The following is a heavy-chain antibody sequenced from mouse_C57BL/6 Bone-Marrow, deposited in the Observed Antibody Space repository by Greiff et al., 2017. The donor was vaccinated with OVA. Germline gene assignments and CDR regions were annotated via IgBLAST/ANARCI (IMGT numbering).Heavy chain of an antibody. V-gene: IGHV1-52*01. D-gene: IGHD2-4*01. CDR2: IDPSDSET. Sequence: QVQLQQPGAELVRPGSSVKLSCKASGYTFTSYWMHWVKQRPLQGLEWIGNIDPSDSETHYNQKFKDKATLTVDKSSSTAYMQLSSLTSEDSAVYYCARSRYDYDWFAYWGQGTLVTVSA. J-gene: IGHJ3*01. CDR3: ARSRYDYDWFAY. CDR1: GYTFTSYW.